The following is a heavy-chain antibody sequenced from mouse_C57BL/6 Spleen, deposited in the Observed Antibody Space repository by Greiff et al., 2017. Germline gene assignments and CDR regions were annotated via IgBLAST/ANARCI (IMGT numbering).Heavy chain of an antibody. Sequence: VQLQQSGAELVRPGTSVKVSCKASGYAFTNYLIEWVKQRPGQGLEWIGVINPGSGGTNYNEKFKGKATLTADKSSSTAYMQLSSLTSEDSAVYFCARSYYCGSSPAWFAYWGQGTLVTVSA. CDR3: ARSYYCGSSPAWFAY. D-gene: IGHD1-1*01. V-gene: IGHV1-54*01. J-gene: IGHJ3*01. CDR1: GYAFTNYL. CDR2: INPGSGGT.